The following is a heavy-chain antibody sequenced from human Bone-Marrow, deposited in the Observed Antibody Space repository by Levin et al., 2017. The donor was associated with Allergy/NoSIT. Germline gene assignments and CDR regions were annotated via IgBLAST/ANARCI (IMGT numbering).Heavy chain of an antibody. CDR3: VREGTRSSSWYTS. V-gene: IGHV4-39*02. Sequence: SQTLSLTCTVSGGSISTNIYYWGWIRQPPGKGLEWIGSIYFSGSTYYNPSLKSRVTISVDTSKNQFSLNVLSVTAADTAIYYCVREGTRSSSWYTSWGQGTLVTVSS. J-gene: IGHJ5*02. CDR2: IYFSGST. D-gene: IGHD6-13*01. CDR1: GGSISTNIYY.